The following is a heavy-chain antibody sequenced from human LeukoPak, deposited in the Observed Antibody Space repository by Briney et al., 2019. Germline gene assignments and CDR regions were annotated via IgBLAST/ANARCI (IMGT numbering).Heavy chain of an antibody. Sequence: ASVTVSCKASGYTFTSYDINWVRQAAGQGLEWMGWMNPNSGNTGYAQKFQGRVTITSNTSISTAYMELSSQRSEDTAVYYCARGPSIAAAGFFDYWGQGTLVTVSS. V-gene: IGHV1-8*01. CDR2: MNPNSGNT. D-gene: IGHD6-13*01. J-gene: IGHJ4*02. CDR1: GYTFTSYD. CDR3: ARGPSIAAAGFFDY.